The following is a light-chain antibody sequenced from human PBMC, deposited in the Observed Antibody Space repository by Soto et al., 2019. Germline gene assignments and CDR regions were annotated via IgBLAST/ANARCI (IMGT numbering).Light chain of an antibody. CDR3: MQALQTPIT. J-gene: IGKJ5*01. V-gene: IGKV2-28*01. CDR1: QSLLHSNGYNY. Sequence: DIVMTQSPLSLPVTPGEPASISCRSSQSLLHSNGYNYLDWYLQKLGQSPQLLIYLGSNRASGVPDRFSGSRSGTDFTLKISRVEAEDVGVYYCMQALQTPITFGQGTRLEIK. CDR2: LGS.